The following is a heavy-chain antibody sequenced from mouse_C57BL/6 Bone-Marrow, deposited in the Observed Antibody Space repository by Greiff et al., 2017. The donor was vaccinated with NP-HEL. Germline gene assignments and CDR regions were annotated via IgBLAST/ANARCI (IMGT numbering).Heavy chain of an antibody. CDR2: IDPSDSYT. D-gene: IGHD1-1*01. J-gene: IGHJ1*03. CDR1: GYTFTSYW. V-gene: IGHV1-50*01. CDR3: ARRRKRGSRTRYFDV. Sequence: QVQLQQPGAELVKPGASVKLSCKASGYTFTSYWMQWVKQRPGQGLEWIGEIDPSDSYTNYNQKFKGKATLTVDTSSSTAYMQLSSLTSEDSAVYYCARRRKRGSRTRYFDVWGTGTTVTVSS.